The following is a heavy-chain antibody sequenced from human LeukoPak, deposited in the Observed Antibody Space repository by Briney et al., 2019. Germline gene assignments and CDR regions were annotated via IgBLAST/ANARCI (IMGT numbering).Heavy chain of an antibody. CDR1: GFTFSNAW. D-gene: IGHD2-15*01. J-gene: IGHJ6*04. CDR3: TTGVGYCSGGSCCYYGMDV. CDR2: IKSKTDGGTT. V-gene: IGHV3-15*01. Sequence: PGGSLRLSCAASGFTFSNAWMSWVRQAPGKGLEWVGRIKSKTDGGTTDYAAPVKGRFTISRDDSKNTLYLQMNSLKTEDTAVYYCTTGVGYCSGGSCCYYGMDVWGKGTTVTVSS.